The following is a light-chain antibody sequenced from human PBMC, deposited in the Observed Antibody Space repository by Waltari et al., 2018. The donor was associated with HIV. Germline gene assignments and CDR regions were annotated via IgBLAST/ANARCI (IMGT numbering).Light chain of an antibody. J-gene: IGLJ1*01. CDR3: AACDDSLSGQV. Sequence: QSVLTQPPSASGTPGQRVTISCSGSSSNIGSNYVYWYQQLPGTTPKLLIYRNNQRPSGVPDRISGPKSATSASLAISGLRSEDEADFSCAACDDSLSGQVFGPGTKVTVL. V-gene: IGLV1-47*01. CDR2: RNN. CDR1: SSNIGSNY.